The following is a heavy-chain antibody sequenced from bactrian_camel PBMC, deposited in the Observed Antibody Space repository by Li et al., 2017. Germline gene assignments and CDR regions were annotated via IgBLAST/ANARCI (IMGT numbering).Heavy chain of an antibody. Sequence: HVQLVESGGGSVQAGGSLKLSCAASEYIFGSCGKGWYRQVPGKERELVSYIHSDGLTTYLDSVKGRFTISRDNAKNTLFLQMNSLKTEDTAVYYCAARLYVTWRRADYAYWGQGTQVTVSS. CDR2: IHSDGLT. D-gene: IGHD1*01. CDR3: AARLYVTWRRADYAY. CDR1: EYIFGSCG. J-gene: IGHJ4*01. V-gene: IGHV3S53*01.